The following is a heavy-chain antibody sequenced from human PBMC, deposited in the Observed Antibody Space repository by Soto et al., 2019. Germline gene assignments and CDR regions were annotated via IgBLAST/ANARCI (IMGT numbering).Heavy chain of an antibody. Sequence: HPGGSLRLSCAASGFTFSSYAMSWVRQAPGKGLEWVSAISGSGGSTYYADSVRGRFTISRDNSKNMLYLQMNSLRAEDTAVYYCAKDHPLPLSDAERTVFDYWGQGTLVTVSS. J-gene: IGHJ4*02. CDR1: GFTFSSYA. CDR3: AKDHPLPLSDAERTVFDY. D-gene: IGHD1-1*01. V-gene: IGHV3-23*01. CDR2: ISGSGGST.